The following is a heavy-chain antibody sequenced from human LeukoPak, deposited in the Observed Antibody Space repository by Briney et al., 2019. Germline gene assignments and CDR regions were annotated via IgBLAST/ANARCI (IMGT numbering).Heavy chain of an antibody. Sequence: SETLSLTCTVSGASTSSGSYYWGWIRQPPGKRLEWIGSIYYSGNTYYNPSLKSRVTISVDTSKNQFSLKLSSVTAADTAVYYCARANLLSAATFDPWGQGTLVTVSS. CDR2: IYYSGNT. CDR1: GASTSSGSYY. CDR3: ARANLLSAATFDP. J-gene: IGHJ5*02. D-gene: IGHD3-16*02. V-gene: IGHV4-39*07.